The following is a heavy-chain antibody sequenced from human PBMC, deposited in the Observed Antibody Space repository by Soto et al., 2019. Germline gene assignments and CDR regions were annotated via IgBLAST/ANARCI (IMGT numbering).Heavy chain of an antibody. V-gene: IGHV4-59*01. Sequence: PSETLSLTCTVSGGSISSYYWSWIRQPPGKGLDFIGYIYYSGSTNYNPSLKSRVTISVDTSKNQFSLKLSSVTAADTAVYYCARDTEMVRGVMDYYYYGMDVWGQGTTVTVSS. CDR3: ARDTEMVRGVMDYYYYGMDV. CDR1: GGSISSYY. CDR2: IYYSGST. D-gene: IGHD3-10*01. J-gene: IGHJ6*02.